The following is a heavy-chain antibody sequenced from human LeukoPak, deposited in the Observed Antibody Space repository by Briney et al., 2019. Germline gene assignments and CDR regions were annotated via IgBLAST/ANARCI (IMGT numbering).Heavy chain of an antibody. Sequence: SVKVSCKASGGTFSSYAISWVRQAPGQGLEWMGGIIPTFGTANYAQKFQGRVTITTDESTSTAYMELSSLRSEDTAVYYCARGGYSHGFDWFDPWGQGTLVTVSS. CDR2: IIPTFGTA. V-gene: IGHV1-69*05. D-gene: IGHD5-18*01. CDR3: ARGGYSHGFDWFDP. CDR1: GGTFSSYA. J-gene: IGHJ5*02.